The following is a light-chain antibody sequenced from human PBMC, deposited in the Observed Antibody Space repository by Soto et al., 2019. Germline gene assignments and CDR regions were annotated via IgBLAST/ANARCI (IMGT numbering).Light chain of an antibody. V-gene: IGLV1-44*01. Sequence: QPVLTQPPSASGTPGQRVTISCSGGSSDIGSNTVDWYQQLPGTAPKLLIYSNDQRPSGVPDRFSGSKSGISASLAISGLQSEDGADYYCAAWDDSLNGVIFGGGTKLTVL. J-gene: IGLJ2*01. CDR1: SSDIGSNT. CDR3: AAWDDSLNGVI. CDR2: SND.